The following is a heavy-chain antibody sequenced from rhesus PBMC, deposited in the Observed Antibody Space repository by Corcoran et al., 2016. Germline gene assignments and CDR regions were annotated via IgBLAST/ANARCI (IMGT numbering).Heavy chain of an antibody. CDR1: GFSISTGFY. J-gene: IGHJ4*01. D-gene: IGHD6-25*01. V-gene: IGHV4-99*02. CDR2: ISVNSGST. CDR3: ARGYSGAYDY. Sequence: QVQLQESGPGLVKPSETLSLTCAVSGFSISTGFYWGWTRQPPGKGLECIGYISVNSGSTYCNPSLKSRVTISQDTSKNQFSLKLSSVTAADTAVYYCARGYSGAYDYWGQGVLVTVSS.